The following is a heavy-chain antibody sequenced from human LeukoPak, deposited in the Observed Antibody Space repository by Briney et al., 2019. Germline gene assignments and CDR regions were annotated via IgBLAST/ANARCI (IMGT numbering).Heavy chain of an antibody. CDR3: ARAIEGAYDL. D-gene: IGHD5-12*01. V-gene: IGHV3-7*04. J-gene: IGHJ4*02. Sequence: PGGSLRLSCATSVFTFSNYWMTWVRQAPGKGRVWVANINRDGSDKYYMVSVQGRLTISRDNAKNSLSLQMNSLRAEDTAVYFCARAIEGAYDLWGQGTLVTVSS. CDR1: VFTFSNYW. CDR2: INRDGSDK.